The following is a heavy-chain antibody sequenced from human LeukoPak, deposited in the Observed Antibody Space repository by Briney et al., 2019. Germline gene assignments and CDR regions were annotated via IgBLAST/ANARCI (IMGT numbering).Heavy chain of an antibody. D-gene: IGHD1-26*01. V-gene: IGHV3-20*04. CDR2: TNWNGGST. Sequence: GGSLRLSCAASGFTFDDYGMSWVRQAPGKGLEWVSGTNWNGGSTGYADSVKGRFTISRDNAKNSLYLQMNSLRAEDTALYYCARSPGATTPIYFDYWGQGTLVTVSS. CDR3: ARSPGATTPIYFDY. CDR1: GFTFDDYG. J-gene: IGHJ4*02.